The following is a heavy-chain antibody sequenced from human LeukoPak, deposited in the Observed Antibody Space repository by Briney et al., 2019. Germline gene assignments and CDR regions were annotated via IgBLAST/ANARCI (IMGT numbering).Heavy chain of an antibody. CDR1: GFTFSDFA. CDR3: AKAAFSYNGFSDLSDF. J-gene: IGHJ3*01. D-gene: IGHD3/OR15-3a*01. CDR2: TDGTGGDS. V-gene: IGHV3-23*01. Sequence: PGGSLRLSCVASGFTFSDFAMSWVRQAPGKRLEWVASTDGTGGDSYYADAVKGRFTISRDDSRDTLYLQMNSLKAEDTAVYYCAKAAFSYNGFSDLSDFGAQGKMATVSS.